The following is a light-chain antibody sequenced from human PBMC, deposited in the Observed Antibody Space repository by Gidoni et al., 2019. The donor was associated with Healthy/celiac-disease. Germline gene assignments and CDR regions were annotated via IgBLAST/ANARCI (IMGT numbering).Light chain of an antibody. CDR3: QQYGSSPT. CDR1: HSVSSSY. V-gene: IGKV3-20*01. J-gene: IGKJ4*01. Sequence: IVLTQSPGTPSLSPGERATHSCRASHSVSSSYLAWYQQKPGQAPRLLIYGASSRATGIPDRFSGSGSGTDFTLTISRLEPEDFAVYYCQQYGSSPTFGGGTKVEIK. CDR2: GAS.